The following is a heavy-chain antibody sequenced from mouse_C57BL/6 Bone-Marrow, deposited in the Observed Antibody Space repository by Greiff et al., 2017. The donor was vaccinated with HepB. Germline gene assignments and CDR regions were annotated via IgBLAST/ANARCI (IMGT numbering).Heavy chain of an antibody. Sequence: VQLKESGPGLVAPSQSLSITCTVSGFSLTSYGVHWVRQPPGKGLEWLVVIWSDGSTNYNSALKSRLSISNDNSKSQVFLKMNSLQTDDTAMYYCDRYSNYDYAMDYWGQGTSVTVSS. J-gene: IGHJ4*01. D-gene: IGHD2-5*01. V-gene: IGHV2-6*03. CDR1: GFSLTSYG. CDR3: DRYSNYDYAMDY. CDR2: IWSDGST.